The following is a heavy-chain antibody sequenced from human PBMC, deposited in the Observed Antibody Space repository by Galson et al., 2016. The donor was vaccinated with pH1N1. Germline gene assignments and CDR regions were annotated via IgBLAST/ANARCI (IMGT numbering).Heavy chain of an antibody. CDR2: IYSGGAT. Sequence: SLRLSCAASGFSVSSNYMSWVRQAPGKGLEWVSFIYSGGATKYADSVKGRFTISGDNSKNTVYLQMNSLRADDTAVYFCARHLTSADYFGMDVWGQGTTVIVSS. D-gene: IGHD1-14*01. CDR1: GFSVSSNY. J-gene: IGHJ6*02. V-gene: IGHV3-53*01. CDR3: ARHLTSADYFGMDV.